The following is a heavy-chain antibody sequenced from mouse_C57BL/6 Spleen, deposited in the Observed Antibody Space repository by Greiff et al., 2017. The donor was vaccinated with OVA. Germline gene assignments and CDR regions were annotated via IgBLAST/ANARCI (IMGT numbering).Heavy chain of an antibody. CDR2: IDPSDSAT. J-gene: IGHJ3*01. Sequence: QVQLQQPGAELVRPGSSVKLSCKASGYTFTSYWMHWVKQRPIQGLEWIGNIDPSDSATHYNQKFKDKATLTVDKSSSTAYMQLSSLTSEDSAVYYCARGSSYVAYWGQGTLVTVSA. V-gene: IGHV1-52*01. CDR1: GYTFTSYW. D-gene: IGHD1-1*01. CDR3: ARGSSYVAY.